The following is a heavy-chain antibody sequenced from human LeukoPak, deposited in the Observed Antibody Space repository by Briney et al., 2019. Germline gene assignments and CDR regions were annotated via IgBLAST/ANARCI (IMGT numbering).Heavy chain of an antibody. CDR3: ARGRPYNRGVPPWFDP. CDR2: INHSGST. CDR1: GGSFSGYY. D-gene: IGHD1-14*01. Sequence: SETLSLTCAVYGGSFSGYYWSWIRQPPGKGLEWIGEINHSGSTNYNPSLKSRVTISVDTSKNKFSLTMNSVTAADTALYYCARGRPYNRGVPPWFDPWGQGTLVTVSS. J-gene: IGHJ5*02. V-gene: IGHV4-34*01.